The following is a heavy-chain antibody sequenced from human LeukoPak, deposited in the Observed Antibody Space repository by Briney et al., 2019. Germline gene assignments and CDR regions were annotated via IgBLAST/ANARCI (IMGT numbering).Heavy chain of an antibody. CDR3: YFAGY. D-gene: IGHD3-9*01. Sequence: KPSETLSLTCTVSGGSISSYYWSWIRQPPGKGLEWIGYIYYSGSTNYNPSLKSRVSMSVDTSKKQVSLRLSSVTAADTAVYYCYFAGYWGQGTLVTVSS. V-gene: IGHV4-59*08. CDR1: GGSISSYY. CDR2: IYYSGST. J-gene: IGHJ4*02.